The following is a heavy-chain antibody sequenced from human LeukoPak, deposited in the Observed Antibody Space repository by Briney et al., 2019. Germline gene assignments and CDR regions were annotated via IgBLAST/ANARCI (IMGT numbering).Heavy chain of an antibody. V-gene: IGHV4-34*01. J-gene: IGHJ4*02. CDR3: ARGRYYYDSSGYYYYFDY. CDR1: GGSFSGYY. CDR2: INHSGST. D-gene: IGHD3-22*01. Sequence: PSETLSLTCAVYGGSFSGYYWSWIRQPPGKGLEWIGEINHSGSTNYNPSLKSRVTISVDTSKNQFSLKLSSVTAADTAAYYCARGRYYYDSSGYYYYFDYWGQGTLVTVSS.